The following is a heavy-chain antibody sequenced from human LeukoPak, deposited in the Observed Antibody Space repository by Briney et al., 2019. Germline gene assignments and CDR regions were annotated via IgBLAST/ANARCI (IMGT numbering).Heavy chain of an antibody. CDR2: ISYDGSNK. CDR3: AKDSEVAAAGSYWYFDL. D-gene: IGHD6-13*01. V-gene: IGHV3-30*18. Sequence: GGSLRLSCAASGFTFRSYDMHWVRQAPGKGLQWVAVISYDGSNKYHTDSVKGRFTISRDNSKNTLYLQMNSLRAEDTAVYYCAKDSEVAAAGSYWYFDLWGRGTLVTVSS. CDR1: GFTFRSYD. J-gene: IGHJ2*01.